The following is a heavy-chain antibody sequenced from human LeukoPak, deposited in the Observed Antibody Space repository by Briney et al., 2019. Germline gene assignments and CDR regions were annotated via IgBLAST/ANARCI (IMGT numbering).Heavy chain of an antibody. CDR1: GGSISSSSYF. CDR3: ARQMNTVTADY. CDR2: IFYSGST. V-gene: IGHV4-39*01. D-gene: IGHD4-17*01. J-gene: IGHJ4*02. Sequence: SGTLSLTCTVSGGSISSSSYFWGWIRQPPGKGLEWIGSIFYSGSTYYNPSPNSRVTISIDTSKNQFSLRLSSVTAADTAVYYCARQMNTVTADYWGQGTLVTVSS.